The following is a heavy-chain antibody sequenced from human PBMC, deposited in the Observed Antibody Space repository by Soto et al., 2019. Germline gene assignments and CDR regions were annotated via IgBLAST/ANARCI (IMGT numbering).Heavy chain of an antibody. J-gene: IGHJ3*02. Sequence: EVQLVQSGAEVKKPGESLKISCKGSGYSFTSYWIGWVRQMPGKGLEWMGIIYPGDSDTRYSPSFQGQVTISADKSISTAYLQWSSLKALDTAMYYCARRGDSSGYYYGDAFDIWGQGTMVTVSS. V-gene: IGHV5-51*03. CDR2: IYPGDSDT. CDR3: ARRGDSSGYYYGDAFDI. D-gene: IGHD3-22*01. CDR1: GYSFTSYW.